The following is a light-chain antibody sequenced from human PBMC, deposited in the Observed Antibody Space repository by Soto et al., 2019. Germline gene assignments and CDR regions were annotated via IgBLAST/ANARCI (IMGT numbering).Light chain of an antibody. CDR1: QSINAH. J-gene: IGKJ1*01. CDR3: HHDNHWLWT. V-gene: IGKV3-15*01. Sequence: EVVMTQSPATLSVSPGERVTLSCRASQSINAHLAWYQQKPGQAPRLLIHGASTRATGIPPRFSGSGFWTEFINLSSSLPSQDFAVYYCHHDNHWLWTFGQGTQVDIQ. CDR2: GAS.